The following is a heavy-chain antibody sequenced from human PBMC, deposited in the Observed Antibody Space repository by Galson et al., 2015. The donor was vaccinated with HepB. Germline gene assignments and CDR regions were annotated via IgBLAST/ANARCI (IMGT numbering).Heavy chain of an antibody. Sequence: SLRLSCAASEFTFSNYDLTWVRNAALTWVRQAPGKGLDWVSTISSSGHKTYYSDSVKGRFTISRHNSKNMLYLEMNTMRAEDTAVYYCAKHFQFGDYFYGMDVLGQGTTVTVSS. CDR3: AKHFQFGDYFYGMDV. CDR2: ISSSGHKT. J-gene: IGHJ6*02. V-gene: IGHV3-23*01. D-gene: IGHD2/OR15-2a*01. CDR1: EFTFSNYDLTWVRNAA.